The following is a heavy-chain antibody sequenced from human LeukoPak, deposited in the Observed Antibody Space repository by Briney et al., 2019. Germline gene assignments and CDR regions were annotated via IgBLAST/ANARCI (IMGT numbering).Heavy chain of an antibody. V-gene: IGHV3-23*01. Sequence: PGGSLRLSCAASGFTFSSYAMSWVRQAPGKGLEWVSAISGSGGSTYYADSVKGRFTISRDNSKNTLYLQMNSLRAEDTAVYYCARPYYYDSSGYYYPTWGQGTLVTVSS. CDR3: ARPYYYDSSGYYYPT. CDR2: ISGSGGST. CDR1: GFTFSSYA. J-gene: IGHJ5*02. D-gene: IGHD3-22*01.